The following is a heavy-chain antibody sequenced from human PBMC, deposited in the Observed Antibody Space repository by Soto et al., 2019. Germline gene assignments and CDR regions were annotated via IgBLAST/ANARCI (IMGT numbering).Heavy chain of an antibody. J-gene: IGHJ6*02. V-gene: IGHV1-69*01. Sequence: QVHLVQSGAEVKKPGSSVKVSCKTSGGSFNNYAVSWVRQAPGQGLEWMGGIIPNFDTPNYAQKFQDRVTIIADESTSTVYMELRSLRSNDTAVYYCAVAMVREILILESYGMHVWGQGTTVIVSS. CDR1: GGSFNNYA. CDR3: AVAMVREILILESYGMHV. D-gene: IGHD5-18*01. CDR2: IIPNFDTP.